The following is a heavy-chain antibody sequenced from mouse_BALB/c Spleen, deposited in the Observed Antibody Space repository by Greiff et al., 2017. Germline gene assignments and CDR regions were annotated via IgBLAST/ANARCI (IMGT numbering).Heavy chain of an antibody. CDR3: AKDHYCGSSYEAMDY. Sequence: QVQLKESGPGLVAPSQSLSITCTVSGFSLTSYGVHWVRQPPGKGLEWLGVIWAGGSTNYNSALMSRLSISKDNSKSQVFLKMNSLQTDDTARYYGAKDHYCGSSYEAMDYWGQGTSVTVSS. CDR1: GFSLTSYG. J-gene: IGHJ4*01. CDR2: IWAGGST. V-gene: IGHV2-9*02. D-gene: IGHD1-1*01.